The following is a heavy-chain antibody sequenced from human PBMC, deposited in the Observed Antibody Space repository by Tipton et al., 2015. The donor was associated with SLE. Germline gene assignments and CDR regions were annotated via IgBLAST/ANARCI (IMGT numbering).Heavy chain of an antibody. Sequence: SGFRFSSYGMHWVRQAPGKGLEWVAVIWYDGSNKYYADSVKGRFTISRDNSKNTLYLQMNSLRAEDTAVYYCAKEGLDGYYFDYWGQGTLVTVSS. CDR2: IWYDGSNK. V-gene: IGHV3-33*06. D-gene: IGHD5-24*01. J-gene: IGHJ4*02. CDR3: AKEGLDGYYFDY. CDR1: GFRFSSYG.